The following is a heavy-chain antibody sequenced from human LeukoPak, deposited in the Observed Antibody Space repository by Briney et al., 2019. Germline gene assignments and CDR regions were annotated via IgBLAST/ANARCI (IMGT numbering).Heavy chain of an antibody. V-gene: IGHV4-31*03. CDR2: IYYSGST. Sequence: PSETMSLTCTVSGASISSGGYYWSWIRQHPGKGLEWIGHIYYSGSTYYNPSLKSRVTISVDTSKNQSSLKLSSVTAADTAVYYCARSPLGGGYYCSGSYYDYWGQGTLVTVSS. D-gene: IGHD3-10*01. CDR1: GASISSGGYY. CDR3: ARSPLGGGYYCSGSYYDY. J-gene: IGHJ4*02.